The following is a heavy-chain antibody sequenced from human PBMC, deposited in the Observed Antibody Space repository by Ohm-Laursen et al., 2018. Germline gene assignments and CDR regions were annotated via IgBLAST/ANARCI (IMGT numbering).Heavy chain of an antibody. V-gene: IGHV3-48*03. Sequence: SLRLSCAAPGFTFSSYGMNWVRQAPGKGLEWVSKITSRDYTTYYADSVKGRFTISRDNAKNSLYLQMNSLRDEDTAIYYCVKECGGTYNFWGQGTLVSVSS. J-gene: IGHJ4*02. CDR3: VKECGGTYNF. CDR2: ITSRDYTT. CDR1: GFTFSSYG. D-gene: IGHD1-26*01.